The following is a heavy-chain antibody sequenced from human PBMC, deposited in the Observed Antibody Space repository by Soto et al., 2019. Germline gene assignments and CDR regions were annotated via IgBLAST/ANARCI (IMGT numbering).Heavy chain of an antibody. D-gene: IGHD3-22*01. CDR2: ISAYNGNT. Sequence: QVQLVQSGAEVKKPGASVKVSCKASGYTFTSYGISWVRQAPGQGLEWMGWISAYNGNTNYAQKLQGRVTMTTDTAKRTAYREPRSLRSDDTAVYYCARGGIVVVPDYYGMDVWGQGTTVTVSS. CDR3: ARGGIVVVPDYYGMDV. J-gene: IGHJ6*02. CDR1: GYTFTSYG. V-gene: IGHV1-18*04.